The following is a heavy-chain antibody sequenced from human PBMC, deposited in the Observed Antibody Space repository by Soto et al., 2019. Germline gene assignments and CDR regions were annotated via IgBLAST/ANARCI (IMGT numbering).Heavy chain of an antibody. Sequence: SETLSLTCTVSGGSISSGDYYWSWIRQPPGKGLEWIGYIYYSGSTYYNPSLKSRVTISVDTSKNQFSLKLSSVTAADTAVYYCARVSYYDDSSGYYHYWAQGTLVTVSS. CDR3: ARVSYYDDSSGYYHY. D-gene: IGHD3-22*01. CDR2: IYYSGST. V-gene: IGHV4-30-4*01. J-gene: IGHJ4*02. CDR1: GGSISSGDYY.